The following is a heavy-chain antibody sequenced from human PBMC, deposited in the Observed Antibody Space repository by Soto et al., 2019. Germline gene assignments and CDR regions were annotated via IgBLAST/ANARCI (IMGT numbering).Heavy chain of an antibody. J-gene: IGHJ3*02. V-gene: IGHV4-31*02. CDR3: ARGAADYGDAFDI. Sequence: WTWIRQHPVRGLEWIAYIYYSGNTFYNPSLKSRLTISLDTPKNQVSLNLTSVTAADTAVYYCARGAADYGDAFDIWGQGTMVTVSS. D-gene: IGHD4-17*01. CDR2: IYYSGNT.